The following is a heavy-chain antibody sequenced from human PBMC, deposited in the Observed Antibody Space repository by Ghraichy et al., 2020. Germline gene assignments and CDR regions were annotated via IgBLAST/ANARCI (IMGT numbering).Heavy chain of an antibody. V-gene: IGHV3-23*01. CDR1: GFTFSSYA. CDR2: ISGSGGST. D-gene: IGHD6-13*01. J-gene: IGHJ4*02. CDR3: AKDRGGAAAGTADEFRGPGYYFDY. Sequence: GGSLRLSCAASGFTFSSYAMSWVRQAPGKGLEWVSAISGSGGSTYYADSVKGRFTISRDNSKNTLYLQMNSLRAEDTAVYYCAKDRGGAAAGTADEFRGPGYYFDYWGQGTLVTVSS.